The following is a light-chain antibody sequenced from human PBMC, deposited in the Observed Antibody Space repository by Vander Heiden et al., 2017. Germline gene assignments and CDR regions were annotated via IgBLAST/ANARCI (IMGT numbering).Light chain of an antibody. CDR2: VNN. CDR3: QSYDRSLSGSV. J-gene: IGLJ1*01. CDR1: SSHICARSD. Sequence: QSVLTQPPSVSGAPGQKVTVSCTGSSSHICARSDARWYQQLPGAAPKLLIFVNNIRPSGVPDRFSGSKSGASASLSITGLQADDEADYYCQSYDRSLSGSVFGTGTKVTVL. V-gene: IGLV1-40*01.